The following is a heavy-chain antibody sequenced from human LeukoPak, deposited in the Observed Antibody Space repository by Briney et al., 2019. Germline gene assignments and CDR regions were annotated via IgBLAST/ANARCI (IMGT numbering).Heavy chain of an antibody. J-gene: IGHJ4*02. Sequence: GGSLRLSCGVSGFTFSSYGMHWVRQAPGKGLEWVAYIRYDGSNRHYADSVKGRFTISRDNAKNSLYLQMNSLRAEDTAVYYCARGIALGDYDSSGYGDYWGQGTLVTVSS. D-gene: IGHD3-22*01. CDR1: GFTFSSYG. CDR2: IRYDGSNR. V-gene: IGHV3-30*02. CDR3: ARGIALGDYDSSGYGDY.